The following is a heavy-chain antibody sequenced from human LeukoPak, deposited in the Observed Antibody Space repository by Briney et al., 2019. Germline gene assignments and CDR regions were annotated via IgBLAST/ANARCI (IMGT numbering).Heavy chain of an antibody. D-gene: IGHD5-12*01. CDR3: ARAVGGSYSGYDYGDY. J-gene: IGHJ4*02. CDR2: INWNGGST. V-gene: IGHV3-20*04. Sequence: GGSLRLSCAASGFTFDDYGMSWVRQAPGKGLEWVSGINWNGGSTGYADSVKGRFTISRDSAKNSMYLQMNSLRAEDTALYYCARAVGGSYSGYDYGDYWGQGTLVTVSS. CDR1: GFTFDDYG.